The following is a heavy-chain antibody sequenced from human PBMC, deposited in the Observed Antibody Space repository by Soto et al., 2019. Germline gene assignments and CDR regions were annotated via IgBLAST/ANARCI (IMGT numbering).Heavy chain of an antibody. D-gene: IGHD6-19*01. Sequence: EVQLVESGGGLVQPGRSLRLSCTASGFTFGDYAMSWFRQPPGKGLEWVGFIRSKAYGGTTEYAASVKGRFTISRDXXXXXXXXXXXXXXXXXXXXXXXXXAXXLXXLVPEDYWGQGTLVTVSS. CDR2: IRSKAYGGTT. CDR3: XXAXXLXXLVPEDY. CDR1: GFTFGDYA. J-gene: IGHJ4*02. V-gene: IGHV3-49*03.